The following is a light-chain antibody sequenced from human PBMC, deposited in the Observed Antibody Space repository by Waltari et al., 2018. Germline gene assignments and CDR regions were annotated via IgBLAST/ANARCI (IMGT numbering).Light chain of an antibody. CDR1: SSDVGRYNL. Sequence: QSALTQPASVSESPGQSITISCTGTSSDVGRYNLVSWYQQYPGKAPKLIIYEVSKRSAAVSVRFSCSKSANTASLTSSGIQDEDEADYYCCSLAFSSTTSVIFGGGTKLAVL. J-gene: IGLJ2*01. V-gene: IGLV2-23*02. CDR2: EVS. CDR3: CSLAFSSTTSVI.